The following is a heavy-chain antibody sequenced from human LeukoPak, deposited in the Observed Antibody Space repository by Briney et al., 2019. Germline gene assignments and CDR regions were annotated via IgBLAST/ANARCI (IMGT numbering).Heavy chain of an antibody. V-gene: IGHV3-30*02. Sequence: GGALRLSCAASGFTFSNYGMHWVRQAPGKGLEWVAFIRHDGSNKYYADSVKGRFTISRDNSKNTLYLQMNSLKTEDTTVYYCAKVREMVTKLDAFDIWGQGTMVTVSS. J-gene: IGHJ3*02. CDR2: IRHDGSNK. D-gene: IGHD5-24*01. CDR3: AKVREMVTKLDAFDI. CDR1: GFTFSNYG.